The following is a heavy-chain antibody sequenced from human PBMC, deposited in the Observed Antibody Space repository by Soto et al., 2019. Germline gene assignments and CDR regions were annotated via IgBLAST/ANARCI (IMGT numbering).Heavy chain of an antibody. V-gene: IGHV3-23*01. D-gene: IGHD5-12*01. CDR1: GFTFSSNS. CDR3: AKWDGYGDH. J-gene: IGHJ5*02. Sequence: EVQLLESGGDLIQPGGSLRLSCAASGFTFSSNSFPWVRQAPGKGLEYVSGISIGGDKTWHADSVKGRFTVSRDNSKNTLYLQMNSLRVDDAAFYYCAKWDGYGDHWGQGTLVTVS. CDR2: ISIGGDKT.